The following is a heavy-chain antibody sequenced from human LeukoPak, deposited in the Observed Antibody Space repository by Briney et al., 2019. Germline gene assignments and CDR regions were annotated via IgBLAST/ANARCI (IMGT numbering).Heavy chain of an antibody. D-gene: IGHD3-3*01. J-gene: IGHJ4*02. V-gene: IGHV3-11*04. CDR3: ARDFEIPLRFLEWLLPYFDY. CDR2: ISSSGSTI. CDR1: GFTFSDYY. Sequence: PGGSLRLSCAASGFTFSDYYMSWIRQAPGKGLEWVSYISSSGSTIYYADSVKGRFTISRDNAKNSLYLQMNSLRAEDTAVYYCARDFEIPLRFLEWLLPYFDYWGQGTLVTVSS.